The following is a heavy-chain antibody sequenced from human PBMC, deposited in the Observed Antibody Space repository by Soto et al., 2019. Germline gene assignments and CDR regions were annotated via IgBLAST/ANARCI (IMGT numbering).Heavy chain of an antibody. CDR1: GGTFSSYA. J-gene: IGHJ5*02. CDR3: ARDRVAVAGTGGDWFDL. CDR2: IIPIFGTA. V-gene: IGHV1-69*01. Sequence: QVQLVQSGAEVKKPGSSVKVSCKASGGTFSSYAISWVRQAPGQGLEWMGGIIPIFGTANYAQKFQGRVTITADESTSTAYMELSSLRSEDTAVYYCARDRVAVAGTGGDWFDLWGQGTLVTVSS. D-gene: IGHD6-19*01.